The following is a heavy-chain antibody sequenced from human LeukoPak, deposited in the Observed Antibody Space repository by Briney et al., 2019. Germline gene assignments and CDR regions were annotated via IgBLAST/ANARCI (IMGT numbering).Heavy chain of an antibody. CDR2: ISGSGGST. D-gene: IGHD3-10*01. Sequence: GGSLRLSCAASGFTFSSYAMSWVRQAPGKGLEWVSGISGSGGSTYYADSVKGRFTIYRDNSRSTLYLQMNSLRPEDTAIYYCAREGYYGSGSPPSLYFDYWGQGTLVTVSS. J-gene: IGHJ4*02. V-gene: IGHV3-23*01. CDR3: AREGYYGSGSPPSLYFDY. CDR1: GFTFSSYA.